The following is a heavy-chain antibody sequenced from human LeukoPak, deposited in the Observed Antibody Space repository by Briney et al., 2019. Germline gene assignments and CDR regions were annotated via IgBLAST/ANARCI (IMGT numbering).Heavy chain of an antibody. CDR3: ARHGKVRGWGFDP. CDR2: INHSGST. Sequence: KPSETLSLTCAVYGGSFSGYYWSWIRQPPGKGLEWIGEINHSGSTNYNPSLKSRVTISVDTSKNQFSLKLSSVTAADTAVYYCARHGKVRGWGFDPWGQGTLVTVSS. J-gene: IGHJ5*02. V-gene: IGHV4-34*01. D-gene: IGHD3-10*01. CDR1: GGSFSGYY.